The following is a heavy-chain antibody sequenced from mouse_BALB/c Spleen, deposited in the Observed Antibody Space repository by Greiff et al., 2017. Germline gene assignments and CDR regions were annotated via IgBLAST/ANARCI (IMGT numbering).Heavy chain of an antibody. CDR1: GYSFTSYY. D-gene: IGHD2-3*01. V-gene: IGHV1-66*01. CDR2: IFPGSGNT. CDR3: ARSYDGYLCY. Sequence: VKLQESGPELVKPGASVKISCKASGYSFTSYYIHWVKQRPGQGLEWIGWIFPGSGNTKYNEKFKGKATLTADTSSSTAYMQLSSLTSDDSAVYFCARSYDGYLCYWGQGTTLTVSS. J-gene: IGHJ2*01.